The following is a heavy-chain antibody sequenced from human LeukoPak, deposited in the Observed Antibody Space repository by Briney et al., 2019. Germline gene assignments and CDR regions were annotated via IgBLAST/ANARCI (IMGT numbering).Heavy chain of an antibody. J-gene: IGHJ4*02. CDR3: ARDPHEFSSGWSHFEY. CDR2: IIPIFGTA. Sequence: GASVKVSCKASGGTFSSYAISWVRQAPGQGLEWMGGIIPIFGTANYAQKFQGRVTITADKSTSTADMELRSLRSDDTAVYYCARDPHEFSSGWSHFEYWGQGTLVTVSS. D-gene: IGHD6-19*01. V-gene: IGHV1-69*06. CDR1: GGTFSSYA.